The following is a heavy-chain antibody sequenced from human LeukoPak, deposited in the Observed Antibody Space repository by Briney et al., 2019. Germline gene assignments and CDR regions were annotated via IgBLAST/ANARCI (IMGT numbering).Heavy chain of an antibody. J-gene: IGHJ6*02. CDR1: GGSISSGDYY. CDR3: ARDSRYYDSSGSGDYYYYGMDV. D-gene: IGHD3-22*01. CDR2: IYYSGST. Sequence: SETLSLTCTVSGGSISSGDYYWSWIRQPPGKGLEWIGYIYYSGSTYYNPSLKSRVTISVDTSKNQFSLKLSSVTAADTAVYYCARDSRYYDSSGSGDYYYYGMDVWGQGTTVTVSS. V-gene: IGHV4-30-4*01.